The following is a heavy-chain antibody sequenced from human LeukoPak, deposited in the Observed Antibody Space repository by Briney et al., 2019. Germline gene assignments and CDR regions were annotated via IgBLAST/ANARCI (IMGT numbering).Heavy chain of an antibody. D-gene: IGHD4-17*01. CDR1: GGPFSGYY. CDR2: INHSGSA. J-gene: IGHJ4*02. V-gene: IGHV4-34*01. CDR3: ARGQGTVTTH. Sequence: SETLSLTCAVSGGPFSGYYWTWIRQPPGKGLEWIGEINHSGSANYNPSLKSRVTISLDTSKNQFSLNLSSATAADTAVYYCARGQGTVTTHWGQGTLVTVSS.